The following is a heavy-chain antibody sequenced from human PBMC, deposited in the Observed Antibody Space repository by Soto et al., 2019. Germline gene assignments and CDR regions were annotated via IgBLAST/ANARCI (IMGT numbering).Heavy chain of an antibody. Sequence: ASVKVSCKASGGTFSSYTISWVRQAPGQGLEWMGRIIPILGIANYAQKFQGRVTITADKSTSTAYMELSSLRSEDTAVYYCARDPGRHHANDAFDIWGQGTMVTVS. J-gene: IGHJ3*02. CDR3: ARDPGRHHANDAFDI. V-gene: IGHV1-69*04. CDR1: GGTFSSYT. CDR2: IIPILGIA.